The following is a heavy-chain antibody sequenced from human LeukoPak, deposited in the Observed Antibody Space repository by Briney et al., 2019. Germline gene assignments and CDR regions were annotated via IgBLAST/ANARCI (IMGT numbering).Heavy chain of an antibody. CDR1: GGSITNYY. CDR2: IHYSGST. V-gene: IGHV4-59*01. Sequence: PSETLSLTCTVSGGSITNYYWTWIRQPPGKGLGWIGYIHYSGSTNYNPSLKSRVTISVDTSKNQFSLKLSSVTAADTAVYYCARDPYGRLNWFDPWGQGTLVTVSS. CDR3: ARDPYGRLNWFDP. D-gene: IGHD6-25*01. J-gene: IGHJ5*02.